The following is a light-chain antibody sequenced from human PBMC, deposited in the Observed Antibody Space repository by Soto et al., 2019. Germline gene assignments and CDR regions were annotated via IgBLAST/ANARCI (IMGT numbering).Light chain of an antibody. Sequence: EIERMQSPATLSVSPGERVTLSCRASQSVSSNLAWYQQKLGQAPRLLIYDASTRATGIPARFSGSGSGTEFTLTISSLQSQDFAVYFCQQYNNWPPYTFGQGTKLEIK. V-gene: IGKV3-15*01. CDR3: QQYNNWPPYT. CDR2: DAS. J-gene: IGKJ2*01. CDR1: QSVSSN.